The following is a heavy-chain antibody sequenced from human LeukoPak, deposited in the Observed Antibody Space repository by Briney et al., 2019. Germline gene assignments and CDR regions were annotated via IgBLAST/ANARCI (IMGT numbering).Heavy chain of an antibody. CDR2: IYGGGGVI. D-gene: IGHD5-12*01. Sequence: GGSLRLSCAASGFTFSSYGMYWVRQAPRKGLEWVAGIYGGGGVIKYADSVKGRFTISRDNSENILYLQMDSLRVEDTAMYYCAKDRVPDSGYDIDYWGQGTLVTVSS. J-gene: IGHJ4*02. CDR1: GFTFSSYG. CDR3: AKDRVPDSGYDIDY. V-gene: IGHV3-NL1*01.